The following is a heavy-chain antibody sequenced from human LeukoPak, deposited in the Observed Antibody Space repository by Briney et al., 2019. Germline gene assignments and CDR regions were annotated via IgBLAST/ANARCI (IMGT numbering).Heavy chain of an antibody. CDR1: GYSISSGLY. J-gene: IGHJ4*02. Sequence: SETLSLTCNVSGYSISSGLYWAWIRQPPGKGLEWIGSIYHSGFTHYNPSLKSRVTMSADTSKNQFSLNLRSVTAADTAVYYCARIPLIAAAGTGGYWGQGTLVTVSS. CDR2: IYHSGFT. V-gene: IGHV4-38-2*02. D-gene: IGHD6-13*01. CDR3: ARIPLIAAAGTGGY.